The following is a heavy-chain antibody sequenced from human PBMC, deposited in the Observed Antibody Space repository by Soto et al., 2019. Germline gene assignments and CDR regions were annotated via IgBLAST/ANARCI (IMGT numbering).Heavy chain of an antibody. CDR3: VRQTIVRGVLSWFDP. D-gene: IGHD3-10*01. V-gene: IGHV4-39*01. J-gene: IGHJ5*02. CDR2: VYYNGNT. CDR1: GGSIRSGSNY. Sequence: QLQLQESGPRLVKPSETLSLICSVSGGSIRSGSNYWAWIRQPPGKGLDWIGTVYYNGNTYYTESLKSRVTISADTSKNQFSLKLSSVSAADTAVYYCVRQTIVRGVLSWFDPWGQGTLVTVSS.